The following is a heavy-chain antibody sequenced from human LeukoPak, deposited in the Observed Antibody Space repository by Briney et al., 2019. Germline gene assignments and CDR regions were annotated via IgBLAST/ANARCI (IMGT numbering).Heavy chain of an antibody. D-gene: IGHD7-27*01. CDR2: INIDGSDT. J-gene: IGHJ4*02. CDR3: ARVRSPTNGGFDY. CDR1: GFTFSDYW. V-gene: IGHV3-74*01. Sequence: PGGSLRLSCAASGFTFSDYWMHWVRQAPGKGLVWVSRINIDGSDTTYADSVKGRFTISRDNAKSTLYLQMNSLRVEDTAVYFCARVRSPTNGGFDYWGQGTLVTVSS.